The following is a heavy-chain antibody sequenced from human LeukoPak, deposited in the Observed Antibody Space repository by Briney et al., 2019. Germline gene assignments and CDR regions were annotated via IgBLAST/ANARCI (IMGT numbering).Heavy chain of an antibody. CDR3: AKDADQLLSGYYFDY. D-gene: IGHD2-2*01. V-gene: IGHV3-30*18. CDR1: GFTFSSYG. Sequence: GGSLRLSCAASGFTFSSYGMHWVRQAPGKGLEWVAVISYDGSNKYYADSVKGRFTISRDNSKNTLYLQMNSLRAEDTAVYYCAKDADQLLSGYYFDYWGQGTLVTASS. CDR2: ISYDGSNK. J-gene: IGHJ4*02.